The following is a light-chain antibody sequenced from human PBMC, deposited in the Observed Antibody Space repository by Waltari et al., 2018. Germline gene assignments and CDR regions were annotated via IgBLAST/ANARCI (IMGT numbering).Light chain of an antibody. CDR3: SSYAGSYTYVV. CDR1: SSDVGDYNY. CDR2: DVS. J-gene: IGLJ2*01. Sequence: QSVLTQPRSVSGSPGQSVTISCTGPSSDVGDYNYVSWYQQHPGKAPKLIIYDVSKRPSGVPDRFSGSKSGNTASLTISGLQAEDEADYYCSSYAGSYTYVVFGGGTKLTVL. V-gene: IGLV2-11*01.